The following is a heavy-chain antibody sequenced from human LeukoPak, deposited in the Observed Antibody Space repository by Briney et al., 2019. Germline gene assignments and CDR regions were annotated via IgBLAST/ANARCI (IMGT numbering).Heavy chain of an antibody. J-gene: IGHJ4*02. V-gene: IGHV4-30-2*01. CDR1: GGSISSGGYS. D-gene: IGHD6-19*01. CDR2: IYHSGST. Sequence: SSQTLSLTCAVSGGSISSGGYSWSWIRQPPGKGLEWIGYIYHSGSTYYNPSLKSRVTISVDRSKNQFSLKLSSVTAADTAVYYCASGGIAVAGTADYWGQGTLVTVSS. CDR3: ASGGIAVAGTADY.